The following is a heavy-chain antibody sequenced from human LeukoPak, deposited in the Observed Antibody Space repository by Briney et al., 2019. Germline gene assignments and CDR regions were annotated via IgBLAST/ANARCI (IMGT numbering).Heavy chain of an antibody. D-gene: IGHD3-22*01. Sequence: GGSLRLSCAVSGITLSNYGMSWVRQAPGKGLEWVAGISGSGGSTYYADSVKGRFTISRDNSKNMLYLQMNSLRAEDTAAYYCAKRGYDSSGYYGYFDYWGQGTLVTVSS. V-gene: IGHV3-23*01. CDR3: AKRGYDSSGYYGYFDY. CDR1: GITLSNYG. J-gene: IGHJ4*02. CDR2: ISGSGGST.